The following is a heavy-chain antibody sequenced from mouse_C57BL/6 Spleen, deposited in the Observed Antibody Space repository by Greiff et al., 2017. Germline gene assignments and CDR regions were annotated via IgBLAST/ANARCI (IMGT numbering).Heavy chain of an antibody. V-gene: IGHV1-64*01. CDR2: IHPNSGST. D-gene: IGHD2-3*01. Sequence: QVQLKQPGAELVKPGASVKLSCKASGYTFTSYWMHWVKQRPGQGLEWIGMIHPNSGSTNYNEKFKSKATLTVDKSTSTAYMQLSSLTSEDSAVYYCARSIGGIYDGYYFDYWGQGTTLTVSS. CDR3: ARSIGGIYDGYYFDY. J-gene: IGHJ2*01. CDR1: GYTFTSYW.